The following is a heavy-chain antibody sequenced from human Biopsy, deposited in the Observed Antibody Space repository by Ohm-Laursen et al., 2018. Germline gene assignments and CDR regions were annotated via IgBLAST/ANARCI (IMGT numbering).Heavy chain of an antibody. V-gene: IGHV4-59*01. CDR1: GDSISSNY. D-gene: IGHD3-22*01. CDR3: ARDRGYYSDRTVPGYFDL. Sequence: SETLSLTSTVSGDSISSNYWSWIRQPPGKGLEWIGYVFYTGSTDYNPSPQSRVTISVDTSKNHFSLRLRSVTPADTAIYYCARDRGYYSDRTVPGYFDLWGRGTLVTVSS. CDR2: VFYTGST. J-gene: IGHJ2*01.